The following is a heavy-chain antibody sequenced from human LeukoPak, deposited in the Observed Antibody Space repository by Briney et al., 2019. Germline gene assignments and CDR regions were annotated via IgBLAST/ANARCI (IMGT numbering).Heavy chain of an antibody. CDR1: GFTFSSYA. V-gene: IGHV3-64*04. CDR2: ISSNGGST. CDR3: ARDPCSSTSCYLDFDY. D-gene: IGHD2-2*01. J-gene: IGHJ4*02. Sequence: GGSLRLSCAASGFTFSSYAMHWVRQAPGKGLEYVSAISSNGGSTYYADSVKGRFTISRDNSKNTLYLQMNSLRAEDTAVYYCARDPCSSTSCYLDFDYWGQGTLVTVSS.